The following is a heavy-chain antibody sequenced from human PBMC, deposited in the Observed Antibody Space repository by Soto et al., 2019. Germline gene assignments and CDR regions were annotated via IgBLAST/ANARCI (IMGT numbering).Heavy chain of an antibody. CDR2: IYYTGGT. CDR3: ARDGEVASNLHWVDL. D-gene: IGHD5-12*01. Sequence: PSETLSLTCSVSGGSISSYYWSWIRQPPGKGLEWIGYIYYTGGTNYNPSLKSRVTISVDTSKNQFSLNLSSLTAADTALYYCARDGEVASNLHWVDLWGQGTLVTVSS. V-gene: IGHV4-59*01. CDR1: GGSISSYY. J-gene: IGHJ5*02.